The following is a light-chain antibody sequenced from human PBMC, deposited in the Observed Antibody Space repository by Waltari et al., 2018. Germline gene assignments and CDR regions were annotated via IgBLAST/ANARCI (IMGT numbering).Light chain of an antibody. CDR2: DVN. V-gene: IGLV2-14*03. CDR3: NSYTGGISWV. J-gene: IGLJ1*01. CDR1: SSDIGYYNY. Sequence: QSALTQPASVSGSPGQSITISCTGSSSDIGYYNYVSWYQLHPGRAPRLMAYDVNKRPSGVSNRCSASKSGNTASLTISGLQAEDEAHYYCNSYTGGISWVFGTGTKVTVL.